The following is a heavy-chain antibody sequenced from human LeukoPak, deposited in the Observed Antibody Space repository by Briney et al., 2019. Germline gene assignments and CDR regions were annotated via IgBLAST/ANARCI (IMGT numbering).Heavy chain of an antibody. J-gene: IGHJ4*02. CDR3: ARAGGASDSSGWYVSDY. CDR1: VYTFTVYY. D-gene: IGHD6-19*01. Sequence: ASVSVSYKASVYTFTVYYIHGVRQAPGQGREGMGWINSKSGGPNYAQLFQGWVTMTRDPSISTPSMALSRLTSDATAVYYCARAGGASDSSGWYVSDYWGQGTLVTVSS. V-gene: IGHV1-2*04. CDR2: INSKSGGP.